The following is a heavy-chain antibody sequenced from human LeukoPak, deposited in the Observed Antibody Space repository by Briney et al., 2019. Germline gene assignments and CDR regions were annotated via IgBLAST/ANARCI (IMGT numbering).Heavy chain of an antibody. D-gene: IGHD1-1*01. Sequence: GGSLRLSCAASGFTVSSNYMSWVRQAPGKGLEWVSVIYSGGSTYYADSVKGRFTISRDNSKNTLYLQMNSLRAEDTAVYYCARAWRWPQAAFDIWGQGPMVTVSS. CDR3: ARAWRWPQAAFDI. CDR1: GFTVSSNY. V-gene: IGHV3-53*01. J-gene: IGHJ3*02. CDR2: IYSGGST.